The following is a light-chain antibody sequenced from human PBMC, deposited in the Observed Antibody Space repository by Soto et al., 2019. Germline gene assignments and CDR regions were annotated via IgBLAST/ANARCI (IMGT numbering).Light chain of an antibody. CDR1: QSVSSY. V-gene: IGKV3-11*01. J-gene: IGKJ4*01. CDR2: DAS. Sequence: EIVLTQSPATLSLSPGERATLSCRASQSVSSYLAWYQQKPGQAPRLLIYDASNRATGIPARFSGSGSGTDFTLTISSLEPDDFAVYYCQQRSNWHPGLTFGGGTKVEIK. CDR3: QQRSNWHPGLT.